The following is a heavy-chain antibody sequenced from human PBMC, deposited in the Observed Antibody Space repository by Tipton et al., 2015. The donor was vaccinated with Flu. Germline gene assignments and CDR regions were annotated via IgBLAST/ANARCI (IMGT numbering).Heavy chain of an antibody. D-gene: IGHD5-18*01. CDR3: ARGEYTAMGFNWFDP. V-gene: IGHV4-30-4*01. CDR2: IYYSGST. CDR1: GGSISSGDYY. Sequence: TLSLTCTVSGGSISSGDYYWSWIRQPPGKGLEWIGYIYYSGSTYYNPSLKSRVTISVDTSKNQFSLKLSPVTAADTAVYYCARGEYTAMGFNWFDPWGQGTLVTVSS. J-gene: IGHJ5*02.